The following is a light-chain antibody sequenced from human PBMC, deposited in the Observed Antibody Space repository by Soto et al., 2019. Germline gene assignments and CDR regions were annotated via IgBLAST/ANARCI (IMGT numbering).Light chain of an antibody. CDR2: DIS. CDR1: SSDVGGYNY. Sequence: QSALTQPPSASGSPGQSVTISCTGTSSDVGGYNYVSWYQQHPGKAPKLMIYDISKRPSGVPDRFSGPKSGNTASLTVSGLQAEDEADYYCSSYAGSNNYVFGTGTKVTVL. V-gene: IGLV2-8*01. CDR3: SSYAGSNNYV. J-gene: IGLJ1*01.